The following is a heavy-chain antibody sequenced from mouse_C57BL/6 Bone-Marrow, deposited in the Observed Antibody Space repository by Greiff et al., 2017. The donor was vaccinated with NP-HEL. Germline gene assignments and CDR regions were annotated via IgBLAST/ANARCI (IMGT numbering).Heavy chain of an antibody. D-gene: IGHD2-4*01. Sequence: EVKLVESGGGLVQPGGSLSLSCAASGFTFTDYYMSWVRQPPGKALEWLGFIRNKANGYTTAYSASVKGRFTISSDNSQSILYLQMNALRAEDSATYYCARYISDYDGNSPYYYAMDYWGQGTSVTVSS. J-gene: IGHJ4*01. CDR3: ARYISDYDGNSPYYYAMDY. CDR1: GFTFTDYY. CDR2: IRNKANGYTT. V-gene: IGHV7-3*01.